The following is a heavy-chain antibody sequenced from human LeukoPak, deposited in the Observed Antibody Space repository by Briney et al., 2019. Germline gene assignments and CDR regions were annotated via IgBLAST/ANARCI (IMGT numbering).Heavy chain of an antibody. CDR3: AKGPAVAGNYFDY. V-gene: IGHV3-23*01. Sequence: GGSLRLSCAASGFTFSSYAMTWVRQAPGEGLEWVSSIVGSGGSTFYADSVEGRFAISRDNSKNTLYLRMNSLRAEDTAVYYCAKGPAVAGNYFDYWGQGTLVTVSS. CDR2: IVGSGGST. CDR1: GFTFSSYA. J-gene: IGHJ4*02. D-gene: IGHD6-19*01.